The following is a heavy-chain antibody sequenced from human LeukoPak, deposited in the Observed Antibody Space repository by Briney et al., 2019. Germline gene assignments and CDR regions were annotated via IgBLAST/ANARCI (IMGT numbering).Heavy chain of an antibody. V-gene: IGHV4-4*07. CDR2: IYTSGST. D-gene: IGHD3-22*01. CDR1: GGSISSYY. Sequence: SEALSLTCTVSGGSISSYYWSWIRQPAGKGLEWIGRIYTSGSTNYNPSLKSRVTMSVDTSKNQFSLKLSSVAAADTAVYYCAREEEDYYDSSGYYGDWGQGTLVTVSS. J-gene: IGHJ4*02. CDR3: AREEEDYYDSSGYYGD.